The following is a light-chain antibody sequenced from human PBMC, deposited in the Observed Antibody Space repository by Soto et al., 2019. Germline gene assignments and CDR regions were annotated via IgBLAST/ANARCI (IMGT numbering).Light chain of an antibody. CDR3: AAWDDSPNGWV. CDR1: SSNIGSNT. V-gene: IGLV1-44*01. Sequence: QSVLTQPPSASGTPGQRVTISCSGSSSNIGSNTVNWYQQLPGTAPKLLIYSNNQRPSGVTDRFSGSKSGTSASLASSGLQSEDEADYYCAAWDDSPNGWVFGGGTKLTVL. J-gene: IGLJ3*02. CDR2: SNN.